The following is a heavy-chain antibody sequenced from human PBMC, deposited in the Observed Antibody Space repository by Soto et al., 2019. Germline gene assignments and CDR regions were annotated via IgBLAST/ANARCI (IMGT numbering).Heavy chain of an antibody. V-gene: IGHV3-23*01. Sequence: XGSLRLSCAASGFTFSSYAMSWVRQAPGKGLEWVSAISGSGGSTYYADSVKGRFTISRDNAKNSLYLQMNSLRDEDTAMYYCARDNGMAGSFDPWGQGT. J-gene: IGHJ5*02. CDR2: ISGSGGST. CDR3: ARDNGMAGSFDP. D-gene: IGHD2-8*01. CDR1: GFTFSSYA.